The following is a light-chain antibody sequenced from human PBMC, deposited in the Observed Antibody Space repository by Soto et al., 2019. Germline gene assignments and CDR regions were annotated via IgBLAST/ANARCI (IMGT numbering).Light chain of an antibody. V-gene: IGLV1-47*01. CDR3: ATWDDSLSAPVV. CDR2: RNN. J-gene: IGLJ2*01. CDR1: SSNIGSNY. Sequence: QSVLTQPPSASGTPGQRVTISCSGSSSNIGSNYVYWYQNLPGTAPKLLIYRNNQRPSGVPDRFSGSKSGTSASLAISGLRSEDEADYYCATWDDSLSAPVVFGGGTKLTVL.